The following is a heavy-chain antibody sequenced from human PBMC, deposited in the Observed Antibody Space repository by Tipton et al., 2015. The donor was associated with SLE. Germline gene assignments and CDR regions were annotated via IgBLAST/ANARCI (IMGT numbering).Heavy chain of an antibody. CDR2: INHSGST. J-gene: IGHJ4*02. D-gene: IGHD6-13*01. V-gene: IGHV4-39*07. Sequence: TLSLTCTVSGGSISSSSYYWGWIRQPPGKGLEWIGEINHSGSTNYNPSLKSRVTISVDTSKNQFSLKLSSVTAADTAVYYCARDRGIAAAEDYWGQGTLVTVSS. CDR3: ARDRGIAAAEDY. CDR1: GGSISSSSYY.